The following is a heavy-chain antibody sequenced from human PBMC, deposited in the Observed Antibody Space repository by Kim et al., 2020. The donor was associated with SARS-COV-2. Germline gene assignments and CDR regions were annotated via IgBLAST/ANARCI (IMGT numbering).Heavy chain of an antibody. CDR1: GFTFSSYA. Sequence: GGSLRLSCAASGFTFSSYAMHWVRQAPGKGLEWVAVISYDGSNKYYADSVKGRFTISRDNSKNTLYLQMNSLRAEDTAVYYCARDPRGLLWFGELLFFWG. CDR2: ISYDGSNK. CDR3: ARDPRGLLWFGELLFF. D-gene: IGHD3-10*01. V-gene: IGHV3-30*04. J-gene: IGHJ2*01.